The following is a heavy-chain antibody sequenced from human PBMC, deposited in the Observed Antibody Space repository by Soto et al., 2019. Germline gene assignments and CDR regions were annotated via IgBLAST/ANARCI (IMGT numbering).Heavy chain of an antibody. CDR2: INSDGSKT. J-gene: IGHJ4*02. CDR3: ARQAYYGSVYFDY. Sequence: EVQLVESGGDLVQPGGSLRLSCAASKFTFSSYWMHWVRQAPGKGLVWVSHINSDGSKTTYADSVKGRFTISRDNARNMLYLQITSLRAEATAVNYCARQAYYGSVYFDYWGQGTLVTVSS. V-gene: IGHV3-74*01. CDR1: KFTFSSYW. D-gene: IGHD3-10*01.